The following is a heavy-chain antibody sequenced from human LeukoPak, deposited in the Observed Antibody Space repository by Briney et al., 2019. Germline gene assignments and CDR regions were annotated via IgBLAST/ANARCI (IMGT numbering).Heavy chain of an antibody. CDR2: ISSSGNTI. CDR1: GFTFSSYE. Sequence: GGSLRLSCAASGFTFSSYEMNWVRQAPGKGLVWVSYISSSGNTIYYADSVKGRFTISRDNAKNSLYLQMNSLRAEDTAVYYCAREGVDIVLIFGWGQGTLVTVSS. J-gene: IGHJ4*02. D-gene: IGHD2-8*01. CDR3: AREGVDIVLIFG. V-gene: IGHV3-48*03.